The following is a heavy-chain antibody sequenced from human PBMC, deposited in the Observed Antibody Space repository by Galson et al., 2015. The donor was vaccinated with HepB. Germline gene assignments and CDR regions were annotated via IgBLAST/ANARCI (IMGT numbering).Heavy chain of an antibody. J-gene: IGHJ3*02. D-gene: IGHD6-13*01. CDR1: GGSISSGDYY. Sequence: LSLTCTVSGGSISSGDYYWSWIRQPPGKGLEWVGYIYYSGSTYYNPSLKSRVTISVDTSKNQFSLKLSSVTAADTAVYYCARDRFVEGAAAAQETPLAFDIWGQGTMVTVSS. V-gene: IGHV4-30-4*01. CDR2: IYYSGST. CDR3: ARDRFVEGAAAAQETPLAFDI.